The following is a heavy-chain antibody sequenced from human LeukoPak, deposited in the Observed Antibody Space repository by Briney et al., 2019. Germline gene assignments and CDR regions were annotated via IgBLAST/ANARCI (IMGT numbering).Heavy chain of an antibody. J-gene: IGHJ4*02. CDR1: GFXFSGST. V-gene: IGHV3-73*01. D-gene: IGHD1-26*01. CDR3: TRSAGGTFDY. CDR2: IRTKVNSYAT. Sequence: GGSLRLSCAASGFXFSGSTMHWVRQASGKGLEWVGRIRTKVNSYATAYAASVKGRFTISRDDSKNTAYLQMNSLKTEDTAVYYCTRSAGGTFDYWGQGTLVTVSS.